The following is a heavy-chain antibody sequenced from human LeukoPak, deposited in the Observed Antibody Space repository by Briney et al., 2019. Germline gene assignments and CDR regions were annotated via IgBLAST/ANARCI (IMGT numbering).Heavy chain of an antibody. J-gene: IGHJ4*02. CDR2: IYYSGST. CDR3: ARARAYCGGDCYPLDFDY. D-gene: IGHD2-21*02. V-gene: IGHV4-59*01. CDR1: GGSISSYY. Sequence: PSETLSLTCTVSGGSISSYYWSWIRQPPGKGLEWIGYIYYSGSTNYNPSLKSRVTISVDTSKNQFSLKLSSVTAADTAVYYCARARAYCGGDCYPLDFDYWGQGALVTVSS.